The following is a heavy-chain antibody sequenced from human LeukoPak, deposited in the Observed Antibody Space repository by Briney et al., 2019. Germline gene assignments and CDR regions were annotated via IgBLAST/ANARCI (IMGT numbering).Heavy chain of an antibody. V-gene: IGHV3-30-3*01. D-gene: IGHD2-21*02. CDR1: GFTFSSYA. CDR2: ISYDGSNK. J-gene: IGHJ5*02. Sequence: GRSLRLSCAASGFTFSSYAMHWVRQAPGKGLEWVAVISYDGSNKYYADSVKGRFTISRDNSKNTLYLQMNSLGAEDTAVYYCARDVPHIVVVTSHWFDPWGQGTLVTVSS. CDR3: ARDVPHIVVVTSHWFDP.